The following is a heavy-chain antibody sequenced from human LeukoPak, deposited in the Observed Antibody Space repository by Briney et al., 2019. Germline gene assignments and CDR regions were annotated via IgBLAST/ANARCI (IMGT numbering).Heavy chain of an antibody. D-gene: IGHD3-10*01. CDR3: AGLTKWFGELLRFDY. V-gene: IGHV1-46*01. Sequence: GASVKVSCKASGYTFTSYYMHWVRQAPGQGLEWMGIINPSGGSTSYAQKFQGRVTMTRDMSTSTVYMELSSLRSEDTAVYYCAGLTKWFGELLRFDYWGQGTLVTVSS. CDR1: GYTFTSYY. J-gene: IGHJ4*02. CDR2: INPSGGST.